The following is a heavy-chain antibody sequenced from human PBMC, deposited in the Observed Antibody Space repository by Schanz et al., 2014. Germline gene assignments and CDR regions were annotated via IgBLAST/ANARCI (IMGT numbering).Heavy chain of an antibody. D-gene: IGHD6-13*01. Sequence: QVQLVQSGAEVKKPGASVRVSCKASGYTFTGHYMNWVRQAPGQGLEWMGRISPNSGDTHSAQKFQGRVTMTWDRSISTANMELSRLRSDDTAIYYCARDGHSSKWSSYYYYGMDVWGQGTTVTVSS. V-gene: IGHV1-2*06. CDR1: GYTFTGHY. CDR3: ARDGHSSKWSSYYYYGMDV. CDR2: ISPNSGDT. J-gene: IGHJ6*02.